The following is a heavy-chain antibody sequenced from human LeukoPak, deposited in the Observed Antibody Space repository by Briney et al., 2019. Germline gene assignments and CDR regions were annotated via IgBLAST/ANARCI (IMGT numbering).Heavy chain of an antibody. D-gene: IGHD5-24*01. V-gene: IGHV3-30-3*01. CDR1: GFTFSSYA. CDR2: ISYDGSNK. CDR3: ARPKERWLQSPVGY. Sequence: GGSLRLSCAASGFTFSSYAMHWVRQAPVKGLEWVAVISYDGSNKYYADSVKGRFTISRDNSKNTLYLQMNSLRAEDTAVYYCARPKERWLQSPVGYWGQGTLVTVSS. J-gene: IGHJ4*02.